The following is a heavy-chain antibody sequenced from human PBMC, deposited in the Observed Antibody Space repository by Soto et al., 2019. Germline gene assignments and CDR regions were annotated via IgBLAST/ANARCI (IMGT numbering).Heavy chain of an antibody. D-gene: IGHD5-12*01. V-gene: IGHV3-30*18. CDR3: TKGCGRGFDLCGS. Sequence: QVHVVESGGGVAQPGRSLRLSCTVSGFIFNNCGMHWVRQAPGKGLEWVAVISEDGSYKYYADSVKGRLTISRDNSKNTLYLQMNSLRAEDTAVYYCTKGCGRGFDLCGSWGQGTLVTVSS. CDR2: ISEDGSYK. CDR1: GFIFNNCG. J-gene: IGHJ5*02.